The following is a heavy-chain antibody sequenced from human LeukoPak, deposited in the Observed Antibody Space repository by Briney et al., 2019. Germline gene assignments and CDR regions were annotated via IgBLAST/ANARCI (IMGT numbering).Heavy chain of an antibody. D-gene: IGHD4-17*01. V-gene: IGHV3-21*01. CDR1: GFTFSSYS. CDR2: ISSSSSYT. Sequence: GGSLRLSCAASGFTFSSYSMNWVRQAPGKGLEWVSSISSSSSYTYYADSVKGRFTISRDNAKNSLYLQMNSLRAEDTAVYYCARGPDGDTGWFDPWGQGTLVTVSS. CDR3: ARGPDGDTGWFDP. J-gene: IGHJ5*02.